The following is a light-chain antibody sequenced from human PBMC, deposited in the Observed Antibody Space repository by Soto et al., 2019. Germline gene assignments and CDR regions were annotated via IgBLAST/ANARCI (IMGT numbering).Light chain of an antibody. Sequence: QSVLTQPPSASGTPGQRVTISCSGSSSNIGYNPANWYQQLPGTAPKLLIVGNTIRPSGVPDRFSASTSGTSASLAITGLQAEDEGDYYCQSYDSTLSARYVFGTGTKVTVL. CDR2: GNT. V-gene: IGLV1-40*01. CDR3: QSYDSTLSARYV. CDR1: SSNIGYNP. J-gene: IGLJ1*01.